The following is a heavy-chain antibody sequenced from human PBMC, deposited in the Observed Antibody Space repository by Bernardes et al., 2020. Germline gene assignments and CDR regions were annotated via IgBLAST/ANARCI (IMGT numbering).Heavy chain of an antibody. Sequence: LSLTCAVYGGSFSGYYWSWIRQPPGKGLEWIGEINHSGSTNYNPSLKSRVTISVDTSKNQFSLKLSSVTAADTAVYYCASNRWGSGSYSDYWGQGTLVTVSS. CDR3: ASNRWGSGSYSDY. V-gene: IGHV4-34*01. J-gene: IGHJ4*02. CDR1: GGSFSGYY. D-gene: IGHD3-10*01. CDR2: INHSGST.